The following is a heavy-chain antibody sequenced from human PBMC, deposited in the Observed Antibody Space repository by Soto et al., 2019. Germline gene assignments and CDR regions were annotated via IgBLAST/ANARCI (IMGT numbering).Heavy chain of an antibody. V-gene: IGHV4-34*01. CDR3: ARLKGAAGYYYHYGVVV. D-gene: IGHD6-13*01. CDR2: INHSGST. Sequence: PSETLSQTCIVSGGHIREFYWSWIRQPPGKGLEWIGEINHSGSTNYNPSLKSRVTISVDTSKNQFSLKLSSVTAADTAAYYCARLKGAAGYYYHYGVVVWGPGTTVTV. J-gene: IGHJ6*02. CDR1: GGHIREFY.